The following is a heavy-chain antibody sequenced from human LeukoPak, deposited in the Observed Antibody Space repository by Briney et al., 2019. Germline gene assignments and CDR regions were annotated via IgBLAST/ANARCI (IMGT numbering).Heavy chain of an antibody. Sequence: ASVKVSCKASGYTFTSYGISWVRQAPGQGLEWMGWISAYNGNTNYAQKLQGRVTMTTDTSTSTAYMELRSLRSDDTAVYYCTRDISTILLWFGEPRAFDIWGQGTMVTVSS. CDR3: TRDISTILLWFGEPRAFDI. CDR1: GYTFTSYG. D-gene: IGHD3-10*01. V-gene: IGHV1-18*01. CDR2: ISAYNGNT. J-gene: IGHJ3*02.